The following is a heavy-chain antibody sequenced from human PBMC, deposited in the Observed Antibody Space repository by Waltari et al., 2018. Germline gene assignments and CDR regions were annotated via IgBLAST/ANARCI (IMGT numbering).Heavy chain of an antibody. V-gene: IGHV3-21*01. CDR2: ISSSSSYI. D-gene: IGHD1-7*01. CDR1: GLTSRSVT. CDR3: ARVRNWNYDAFDI. Sequence: VQLVGSGGGLVRPGGSRRCACAASGLTSRSVTMACIGQAPGKGLEWVSAISSSSSYIDYADSVKGRFTISRDNAKNSLYLQMNSLRAEDTAVYYCARVRNWNYDAFDIWGQGTMVTVSS. J-gene: IGHJ3*02.